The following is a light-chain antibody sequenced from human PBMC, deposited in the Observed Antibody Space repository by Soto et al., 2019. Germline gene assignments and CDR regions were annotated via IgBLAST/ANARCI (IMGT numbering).Light chain of an antibody. J-gene: IGKJ2*01. CDR2: GAS. CDR1: QSVSSNY. V-gene: IGKV3-20*01. Sequence: EIVLTQSPGTLSLSPGERATLSCRASQSVSSNYLAWYQQKPGQAPRLLISGASSRATGIPDRFSVSGSGTDFTLTISRLETEDFAVYYCQQYGSSLYSFGQGTKLEIK. CDR3: QQYGSSLYS.